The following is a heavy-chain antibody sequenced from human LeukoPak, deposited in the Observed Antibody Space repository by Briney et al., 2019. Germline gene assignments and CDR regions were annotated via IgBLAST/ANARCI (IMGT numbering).Heavy chain of an antibody. V-gene: IGHV3-23*01. CDR2: SSGDGGNT. CDR1: GFSLRSFA. Sequence: GSLRLSCAASGFSLRSFAMSWVRQAPGKGLEWVSASSGDGGNTDYANSVKGRFTISRDNSKNTIYLQMNSLRADDTAVYYCAKQGRNDFVDSWGQGTLVTVSS. J-gene: IGHJ4*02. CDR3: AKQGRNDFVDS. D-gene: IGHD3-3*01.